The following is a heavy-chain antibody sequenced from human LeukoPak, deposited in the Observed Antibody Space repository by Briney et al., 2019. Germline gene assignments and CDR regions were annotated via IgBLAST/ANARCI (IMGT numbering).Heavy chain of an antibody. V-gene: IGHV4-39*01. CDR3: AILPWGGQQNWFDP. D-gene: IGHD3-3*01. CDR1: GGSISSSSYY. Sequence: PSETLSLTCTVSGGSISSSSYYWGWIRHPPGKGLEWIGSIYYSGSTYYNPSLKSRVTISVDTSKNQFSLKLSSVTAADTAVYYCAILPWGGQQNWFDPWGQGTLVTVSS. CDR2: IYYSGST. J-gene: IGHJ5*02.